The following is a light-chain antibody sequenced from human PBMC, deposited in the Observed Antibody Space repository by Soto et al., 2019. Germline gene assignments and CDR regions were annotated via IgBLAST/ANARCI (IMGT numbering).Light chain of an antibody. J-gene: IGKJ5*01. CDR1: QNINNY. CDR2: DTS. CDR3: QQYENLPT. Sequence: PSSLSASVGDIVTITCQASQNINNYLNWYQQKPGRASKLLIYDTSNLEAGVPSRFRGSGSETDFTFTISRLQADDIATYYCQQYENLPTFGQGTRLEI. V-gene: IGKV1-33*01.